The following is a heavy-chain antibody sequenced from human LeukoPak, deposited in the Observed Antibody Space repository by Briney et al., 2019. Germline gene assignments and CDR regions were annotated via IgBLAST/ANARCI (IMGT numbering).Heavy chain of an antibody. J-gene: IGHJ6*02. CDR1: GGSISSYY. V-gene: IGHV4-59*01. Sequence: PSETLSLTCTVSGGSISSYYWSWIRQPPGKGLEWIGYIYYSGSTNYNPSLKSRVTISVDTSKNQFSLKLSSVTAADTAVYYCARGRRDYYDSSGYYSSYYYGMDVWGQGTTVTVSS. CDR3: ARGRRDYYDSSGYYSSYYYGMDV. CDR2: IYYSGST. D-gene: IGHD3-22*01.